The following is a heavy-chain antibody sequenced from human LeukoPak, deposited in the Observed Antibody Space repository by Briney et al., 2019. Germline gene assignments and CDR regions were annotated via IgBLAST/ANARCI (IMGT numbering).Heavy chain of an antibody. CDR1: GFTFSSYG. CDR2: IRYDGSNK. D-gene: IGHD6-25*01. V-gene: IGHV3-30*02. CDR3: ARVGVVAAAYTGDGGYNWFDS. J-gene: IGHJ5*01. Sequence: GGSLRLSCAASGFTFSSYGMHWVRQAPGKGLEWVAFIRYDGSNKYYADSVKGRFTISRDNSKNTLYLQMNSLRAEDTAVYYCARVGVVAAAYTGDGGYNWFDSWGQGTLVTVSS.